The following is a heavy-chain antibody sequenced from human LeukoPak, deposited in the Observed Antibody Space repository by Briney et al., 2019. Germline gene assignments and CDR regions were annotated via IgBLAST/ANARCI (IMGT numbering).Heavy chain of an antibody. Sequence: SQTLSLTCTVSGDSISSGTYYWSWIRQPAGKGLEWIGRIDASGNPNYNPSLRSRLTMSVDTSKNQFSLNLRFVTAADTAVYYCARHPGGTIFDYWGQGTLVTVSS. V-gene: IGHV4-61*02. J-gene: IGHJ4*02. CDR3: ARHPGGTIFDY. CDR2: IDASGNP. D-gene: IGHD2-15*01. CDR1: GDSISSGTYY.